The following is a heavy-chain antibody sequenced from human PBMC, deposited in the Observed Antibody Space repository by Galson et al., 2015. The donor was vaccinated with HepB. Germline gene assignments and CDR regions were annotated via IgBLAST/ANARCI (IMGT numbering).Heavy chain of an antibody. Sequence: SLRLSCAASGFTFSSYWMSWVRQAPGKGLEWVANIKQDGSEKYFVDSVKGRFTISRDNAKNSLYLQMNSLRAEDTAVYYCATDNGGYSVYDPFGYWGQGTLVTVSS. CDR3: ATDNGGYSVYDPFGY. CDR1: GFTFSSYW. D-gene: IGHD5/OR15-5a*01. V-gene: IGHV3-7*03. J-gene: IGHJ4*02. CDR2: IKQDGSEK.